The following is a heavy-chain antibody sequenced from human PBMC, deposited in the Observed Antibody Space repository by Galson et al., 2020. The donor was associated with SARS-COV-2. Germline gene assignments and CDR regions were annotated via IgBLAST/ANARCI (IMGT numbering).Heavy chain of an antibody. CDR3: ARFQVYGSGSYYRSYYYYYGMDV. D-gene: IGHD3-10*01. CDR1: GGSISSYY. Sequence: SETLSLTCTVSGGSISSYYWSWIRQPPGKGLEWIGYIYYSGSTNYNTSLKSHVTISVDTSKNQFSLKLSSVTAADTAVYYCARFQVYGSGSYYRSYYYYYGMDVWGQGTTVTVSS. J-gene: IGHJ6*02. CDR2: IYYSGST. V-gene: IGHV4-59*01.